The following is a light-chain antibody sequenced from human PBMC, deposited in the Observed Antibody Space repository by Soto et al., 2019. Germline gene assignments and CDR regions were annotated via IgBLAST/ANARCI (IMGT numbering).Light chain of an antibody. CDR1: KLGDKY. J-gene: IGLJ2*01. Sequence: SYELTQPPSVSVSPGQTASITCSGDKLGDKYACWYHQKPGQSPVLVIYQNTKRPSGIPERFSGSNSGKTATLTISGTQAMDEADYYCQAWDGSTVVFGGGTKVT. V-gene: IGLV3-1*01. CDR3: QAWDGSTVV. CDR2: QNT.